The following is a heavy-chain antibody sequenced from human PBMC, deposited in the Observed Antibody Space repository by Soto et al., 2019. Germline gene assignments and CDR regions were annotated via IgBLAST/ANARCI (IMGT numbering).Heavy chain of an antibody. Sequence: QVQLQESGPGLVKPSDTLSLTCAVSGYSISSSNWCSWIRQPPGKGLEWIGYIYYSGTTYYNPSLKSRVTMSVDTSKNQFSLKLTSVTAVDTAVYYCARREIQGPIDYWGQGTLVTVSS. CDR1: GYSISSSNW. CDR2: IYYSGTT. V-gene: IGHV4-28*01. D-gene: IGHD1-26*01. J-gene: IGHJ4*02. CDR3: ARREIQGPIDY.